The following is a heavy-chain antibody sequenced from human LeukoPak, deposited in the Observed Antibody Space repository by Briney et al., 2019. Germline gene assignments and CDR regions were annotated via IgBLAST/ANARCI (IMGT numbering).Heavy chain of an antibody. Sequence: ASVKVSCKASGYTFTGYYMHWVRQAPGQGLEWMGRINPNSGGTNYAQKFQGRVTMTRDTSISTAYMELSRLRSDDTAVYYCARVGVYDSSGYYVGDDYWDQGTLVTVSS. CDR2: INPNSGGT. D-gene: IGHD3-22*01. J-gene: IGHJ4*02. CDR3: ARVGVYDSSGYYVGDDY. CDR1: GYTFTGYY. V-gene: IGHV1-2*06.